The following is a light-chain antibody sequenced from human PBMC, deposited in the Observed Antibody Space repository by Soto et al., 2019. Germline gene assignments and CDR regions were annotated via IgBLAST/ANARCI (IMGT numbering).Light chain of an antibody. CDR3: CSYAGSSTLV. J-gene: IGLJ2*01. Sequence: QSVLTQPASVSGSPGQSITISCTRTSSDVGSYNLVSWYQQHPGKAPKLMIYEVSKRPSGVSNRFSGSKSGNTASLTISGLQAEDEADYYCCSYAGSSTLVFGGGTKVTVL. V-gene: IGLV2-23*02. CDR1: SSDVGSYNL. CDR2: EVS.